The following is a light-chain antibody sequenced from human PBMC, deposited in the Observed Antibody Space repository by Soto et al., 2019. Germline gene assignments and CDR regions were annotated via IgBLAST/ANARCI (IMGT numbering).Light chain of an antibody. CDR3: TSWTTSTTMI. V-gene: IGLV2-14*03. Sequence: QSALTQPASVSGSPGQSITISCTGTSSDIGAYNFVSWYQQHPGKAPKLMLYDVNIRPSGVSNRFSGSKSGNTASLTISGLQAEDEADYYCTSWTTSTTMIFGGGTKLTVI. CDR1: SSDIGAYNF. CDR2: DVN. J-gene: IGLJ2*01.